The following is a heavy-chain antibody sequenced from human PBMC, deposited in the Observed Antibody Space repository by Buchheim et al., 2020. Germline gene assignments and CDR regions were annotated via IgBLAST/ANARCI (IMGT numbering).Heavy chain of an antibody. CDR2: IVVGSGNT. CDR1: GFTFTSSA. J-gene: IGHJ6*02. CDR3: AADWSGPNSRLGNYYYYGMDV. V-gene: IGHV1-58*02. D-gene: IGHD1/OR15-1a*01. Sequence: QMQLVQSGPEVKKPGTSVKVSCKASGFTFTSSAMQWVRQARGQRLEWIGWIVVGSGNTNYAQKFQERVTITRDMSTSTAYMELSSLRSEDTAVYYCAADWSGPNSRLGNYYYYGMDVWGQGTT.